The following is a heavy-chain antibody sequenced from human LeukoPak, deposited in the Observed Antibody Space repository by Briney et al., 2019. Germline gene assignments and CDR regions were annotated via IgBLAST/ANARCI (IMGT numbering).Heavy chain of an antibody. CDR2: MNPNSGNT. Sequence: ASVNVSFKASGYTFTSYDINWVRQATGQGLEWMGWMNPNSGNTGYAQKFQGRVTMTRNTSISTAYMELSSLRSEDTAVYYCARSSGYDDVFDYWGQGTLVTVSS. CDR1: GYTFTSYD. J-gene: IGHJ4*02. CDR3: ARSSGYDDVFDY. V-gene: IGHV1-8*01. D-gene: IGHD5-12*01.